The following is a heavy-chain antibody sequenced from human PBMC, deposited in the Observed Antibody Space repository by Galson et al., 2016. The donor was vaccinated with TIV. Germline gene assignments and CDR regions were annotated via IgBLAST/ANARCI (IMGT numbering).Heavy chain of an antibody. D-gene: IGHD7-27*01. CDR3: IRDLGRLRDF. J-gene: IGHJ4*02. CDR1: GYIFTRDY. V-gene: IGHV1-46*03. Sequence: SVKVSCKASGYIFTRDYVHWVRQAPGQGLEWMGVIDPTYGGTTFAQKFQALVTMTRDTSTSTVYMEVSGLKSDDTAVYYCIRDLGRLRDFWGQGPLVTVPS. CDR2: IDPTYGGT.